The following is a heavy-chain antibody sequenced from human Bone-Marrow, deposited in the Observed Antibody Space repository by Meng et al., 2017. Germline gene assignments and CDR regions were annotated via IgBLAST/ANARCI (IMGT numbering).Heavy chain of an antibody. CDR1: GYTFTSYY. J-gene: IGHJ4*02. CDR2: INPSGGST. V-gene: IGHV1-46*01. Sequence: QVQLVQSGAEVKKPWSSVKVSCKASGYTFTSYYMHWVRQAPGQGLEWMGIINPSGGSTSYAQKFQGRVTMTRDTSTSTVYMELSSLRSEDTAVYYCARDQAKMEGFDYWGQGTLVTVSS. CDR3: ARDQAKMEGFDY. D-gene: IGHD5-24*01.